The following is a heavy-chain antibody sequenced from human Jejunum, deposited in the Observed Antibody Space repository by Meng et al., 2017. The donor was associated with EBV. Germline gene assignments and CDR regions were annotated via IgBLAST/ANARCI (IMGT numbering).Heavy chain of an antibody. V-gene: IGHV3-23*04. Sequence: EVKLVESGGGLVLPGGFLRLSCAASGFTFSSSAMSWVRQAPGKGLEWVSSIGGSGGATYYADSVKGRFTISRDNSKSTLYLQMNSLRAEDTAVYYCAKLTRAWGQGTLVTVSS. CDR1: GFTFSSSA. CDR3: AKLTRA. J-gene: IGHJ5*02. CDR2: IGGSGGAT. D-gene: IGHD1/OR15-1a*01.